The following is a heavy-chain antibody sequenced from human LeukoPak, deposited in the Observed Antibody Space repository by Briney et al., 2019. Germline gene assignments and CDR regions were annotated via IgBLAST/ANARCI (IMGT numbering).Heavy chain of an antibody. D-gene: IGHD6-19*01. CDR3: ARDTGYSSGWYYYYYGMDV. Sequence: PSETLSLTCAVYGGSFSGYYWSWIRQPPGKGLEWIGYIYYSGSTNYNPSLTSRVTISVDTSKTQLSLKLSSVTAADTAVYYCARDTGYSSGWYYYYYGMDVWGQGTTVTVSS. CDR1: GGSFSGYY. J-gene: IGHJ6*02. CDR2: IYYSGST. V-gene: IGHV4-59*01.